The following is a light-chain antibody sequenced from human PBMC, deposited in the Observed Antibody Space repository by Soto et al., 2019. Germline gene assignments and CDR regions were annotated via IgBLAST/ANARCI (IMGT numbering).Light chain of an antibody. V-gene: IGLV2-8*01. CDR3: SSYTRSSTYV. J-gene: IGLJ1*01. CDR2: DVV. Sequence: HSALTQPPSASGSPGQSVTIYCTGTKSDIGVYDFVSWYQHHPGKAPRLIIYDVVQRPSGVPDRFSGSKSGNTASLTISGLQGEDEADYYCSSYTRSSTYVLGSETKV. CDR1: KSDIGVYDF.